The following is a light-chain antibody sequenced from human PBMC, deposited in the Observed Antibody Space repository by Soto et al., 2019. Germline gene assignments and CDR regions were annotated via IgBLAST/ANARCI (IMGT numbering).Light chain of an antibody. J-gene: IGKJ4*01. CDR2: DIF. CDR1: QSVGSD. V-gene: IGKV3-11*01. Sequence: EILMTQSPSTLAVPAGERATLSCRASQSVGSDLAWYQQKPGQAPRLVIYDIFTRATGIPARFSGSGSGTDFTLTISSLEHEDFAVYYCQQRSNWPPLTFGGGTKVDIK. CDR3: QQRSNWPPLT.